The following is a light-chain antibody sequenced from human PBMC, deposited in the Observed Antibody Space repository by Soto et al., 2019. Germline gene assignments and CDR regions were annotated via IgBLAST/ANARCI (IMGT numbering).Light chain of an antibody. J-gene: IGKJ5*01. CDR2: AAS. V-gene: IGKV1-39*01. Sequence: DIQMTQSPSTLSASVGNIVTITCRASQSISSYLNWYQQKPGKAPKLLIYAASSLQSGVPSRFSGSGSGTDFTLTISSLQPEDFANYYCQQSYNTHRITFGQGTRLEIK. CDR3: QQSYNTHRIT. CDR1: QSISSY.